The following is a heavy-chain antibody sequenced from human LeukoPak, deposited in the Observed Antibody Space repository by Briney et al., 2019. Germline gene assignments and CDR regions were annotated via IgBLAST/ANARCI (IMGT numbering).Heavy chain of an antibody. CDR3: ARDIGQQPVDWFDP. CDR1: GYTFTGYY. Sequence: ASVXXXCXXXGYTFTGYYMHWVRQAPGQGLGXMXWINPNSGGINYAQKFQGRVTMTRDTSISTAYMELSRLRSDDTAVYYCARDIGQQPVDWFDPWGQGTLVTVSS. V-gene: IGHV1-2*02. J-gene: IGHJ5*02. D-gene: IGHD6-13*01. CDR2: INPNSGGI.